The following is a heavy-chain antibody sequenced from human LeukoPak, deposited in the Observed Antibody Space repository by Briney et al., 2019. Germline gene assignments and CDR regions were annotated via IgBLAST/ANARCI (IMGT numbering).Heavy chain of an antibody. CDR1: GGSFMGYY. D-gene: IGHD3-10*01. Sequence: PSETRSLTGASYGGSFMGYYGTGIRHPPGRGLEWMGEINHNGDTKYNPSFESRVTMSVDKSKTQFSLKLTSVTAADAAMYYCARVTWLGELGNWFDPWGQGTLVSVSS. J-gene: IGHJ5*02. V-gene: IGHV4-34*01. CDR3: ARVTWLGELGNWFDP. CDR2: INHNGDT.